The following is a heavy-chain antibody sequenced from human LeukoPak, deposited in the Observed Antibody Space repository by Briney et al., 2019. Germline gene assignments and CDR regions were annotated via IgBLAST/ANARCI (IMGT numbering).Heavy chain of an antibody. Sequence: GESLEISCKGSGYSFITYWIGWVRQMPGKGLEWMGIIHPGDSDTRYSPSFQGQVTISADKSISTAYLQWSSLKASDTAIYYCATTNGGNRYYFDYWGQGTLVTVST. CDR1: GYSFITYW. J-gene: IGHJ4*02. D-gene: IGHD4-23*01. V-gene: IGHV5-51*01. CDR2: IHPGDSDT. CDR3: ATTNGGNRYYFDY.